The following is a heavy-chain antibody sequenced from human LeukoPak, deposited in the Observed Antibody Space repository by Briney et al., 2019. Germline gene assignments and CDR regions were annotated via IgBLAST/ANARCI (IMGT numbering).Heavy chain of an antibody. CDR2: IYYSGST. D-gene: IGHD6-19*01. V-gene: IGHV4-59*01. J-gene: IGHJ5*01. CDR3: ATGGSSSGWFDY. Sequence: GSLRLSCAASGFTFSSYAMSWIRQPPGKGLEWIGYIYYSGSTNYNPSLKSRVTISVDTSKNQFSLKLSSVTAADTAVYYCATGGSSSGWFDYWGQGTLVTVSS. CDR1: GFTFSSYA.